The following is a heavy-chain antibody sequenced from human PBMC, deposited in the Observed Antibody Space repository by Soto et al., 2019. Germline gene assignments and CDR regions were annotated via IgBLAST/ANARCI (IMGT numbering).Heavy chain of an antibody. D-gene: IGHD5-18*01. CDR1: GGTFSSYA. V-gene: IGHV1-69*13. J-gene: IGHJ6*02. CDR3: ARARYGYGYHYYYGMDV. CDR2: IIPIFGTA. Sequence: GSSVEGSCKASGGTFSSYAISWVRQAPGQGLEWMGGIIPIFGTANYAQKFQGRVTITADESTSTAYMELSSLRSEDTAVYYCARARYGYGYHYYYGMDVWGQGTTVTVSS.